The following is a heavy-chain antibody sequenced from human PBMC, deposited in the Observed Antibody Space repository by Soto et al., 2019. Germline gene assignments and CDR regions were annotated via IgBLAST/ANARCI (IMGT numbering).Heavy chain of an antibody. CDR1: GGSISSSSYY. J-gene: IGHJ6*02. CDR3: ARLRVSFLSSGMDV. V-gene: IGHV4-39*01. D-gene: IGHD1-26*01. Sequence: LSLTCTVSGGSISSSSYYWGWIRQPPGKGLEWIGSIYYSGSTYYNPSLKSRVTISVDTSKNQFSLKLSSATAADTAVYYCARLRVSFLSSGMDVWGQGTTVTVS. CDR2: IYYSGST.